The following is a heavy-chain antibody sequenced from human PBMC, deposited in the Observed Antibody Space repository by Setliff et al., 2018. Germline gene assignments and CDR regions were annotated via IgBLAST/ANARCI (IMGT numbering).Heavy chain of an antibody. CDR1: GGSISSSSYY. D-gene: IGHD1-7*01. CDR3: ARLWNLGAFDI. V-gene: IGHV4-39*07. J-gene: IGHJ3*02. CDR2: IYYSGST. Sequence: SETLSLTCTVSGGSISSSSYYWGWIRQPPGRGLEWIGSIYYSGSTYYNPSLKSRVTISVDTSKNQFSLKLSSVTAADTAVYYCARLWNLGAFDIWGQGTMVTVSS.